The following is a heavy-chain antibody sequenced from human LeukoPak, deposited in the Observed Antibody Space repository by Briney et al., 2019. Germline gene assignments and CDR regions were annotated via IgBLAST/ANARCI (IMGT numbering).Heavy chain of an antibody. J-gene: IGHJ4*02. CDR3: ARDMELRYFNFVTADY. D-gene: IGHD3-9*01. Sequence: GGSLRLSCAASGFTFSSYGRHWVRQAPGKGLEWVAVIWYDGSNKYYADSVKGRFTISRDNSKNTLYLQMNSLRAEDTAVYYCARDMELRYFNFVTADYWGQGTLVTVSS. CDR2: IWYDGSNK. V-gene: IGHV3-33*01. CDR1: GFTFSSYG.